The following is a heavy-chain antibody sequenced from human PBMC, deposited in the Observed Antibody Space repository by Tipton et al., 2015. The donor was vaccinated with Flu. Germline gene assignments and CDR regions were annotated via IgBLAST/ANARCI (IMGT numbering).Heavy chain of an antibody. CDR3: ARDAVQGVVSAYYHGMEI. J-gene: IGHJ6*01. Sequence: QSGPEVKKPGASVKVSCKASGYSFTSFGVSWVRQAPGRGLEWMGWNSGYTGNTIFARSLQGRGTLTTDTSTSTAYMELRGLRSDEMAAYYCARDAVQGVVSAYYHGMEICGQRTTFTVSS. CDR2: NSGYTGNT. CDR1: GYSFTSFG. V-gene: IGHV1-18*03. D-gene: IGHD3-10*01.